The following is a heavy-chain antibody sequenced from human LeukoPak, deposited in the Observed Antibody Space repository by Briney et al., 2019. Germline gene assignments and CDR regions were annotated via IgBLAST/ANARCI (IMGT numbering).Heavy chain of an antibody. CDR2: VSYSGST. D-gene: IGHD3-16*02. CDR3: ARARGTHRSIDS. J-gene: IGHJ4*02. Sequence: NPPETLSLTCTVSGDSISSYSWTWIWQPPGKGLECIGYVSYSGSTNYNPSLKSRVTISVDTSKNQFSLRLSSVTAADTAVYYCARARGTHRSIDSWGRGSLVTVSS. V-gene: IGHV4-59*01. CDR1: GDSISSYS.